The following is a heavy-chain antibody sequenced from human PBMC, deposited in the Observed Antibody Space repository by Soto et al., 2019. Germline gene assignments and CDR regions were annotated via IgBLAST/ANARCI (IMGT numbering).Heavy chain of an antibody. Sequence: PSETLSLTCTVSGDSISSGNKYWSWIRQPPGKGLEWIGYIFSSGTTYYNPSLKSRLTMSLVASQNQFSLKLNSLTDADTAVYFCARVPSPFDYYYAMDVWGQGTTVTVSS. D-gene: IGHD3-16*01. J-gene: IGHJ6*02. V-gene: IGHV4-30-4*01. CDR2: IFSSGTT. CDR3: ARVPSPFDYYYAMDV. CDR1: GDSISSGNKY.